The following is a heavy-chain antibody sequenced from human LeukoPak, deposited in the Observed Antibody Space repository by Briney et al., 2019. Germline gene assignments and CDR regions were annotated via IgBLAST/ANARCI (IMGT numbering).Heavy chain of an antibody. CDR3: ARALVTPRSYYYYMDV. V-gene: IGHV4-59*11. CDR1: GGAISSHY. D-gene: IGHD2/OR15-2a*01. Sequence: PSETLSLTCTVSGGAISSHYWSWIRQPPGKGLEWIGYIYYSGSTNYNPSLKSRVTISVDTSKNQFSLKLSSVTAADTAVYYCARALVTPRSYYYYMDVWGKGTTVTVSS. J-gene: IGHJ6*03. CDR2: IYYSGST.